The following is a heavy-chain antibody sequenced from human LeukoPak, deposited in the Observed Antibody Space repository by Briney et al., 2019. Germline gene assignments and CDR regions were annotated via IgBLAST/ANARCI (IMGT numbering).Heavy chain of an antibody. V-gene: IGHV3-74*01. CDR3: AKDIGSSDAFDI. Sequence: GGSLRLSCAASGFTFGNHWMHWVRQAPGKGLVWVSRINFDGSSTSYADSVKGRFTISRDNAKNSLYLQMNSLRAEDTALYYCAKDIGSSDAFDIWGQGTMVTVSS. D-gene: IGHD6-13*01. CDR2: INFDGSST. CDR1: GFTFGNHW. J-gene: IGHJ3*02.